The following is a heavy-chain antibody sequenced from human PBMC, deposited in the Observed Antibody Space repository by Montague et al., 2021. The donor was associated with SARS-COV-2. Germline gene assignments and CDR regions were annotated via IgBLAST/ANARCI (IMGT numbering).Heavy chain of an antibody. D-gene: IGHD5/OR15-5a*01. Sequence: SETLSLTCLVSGGTISTDNLYWYWAWIRQPPGKGLEWIGSIFHNGDSYYNPPLNTPVTISIHTSRNHFSLRLTSVTAPDTAVYYCAQHVSRLGAAVDCFDFWGQGTPVTVSS. J-gene: IGHJ4*02. CDR2: IFHNGDS. CDR1: GGTISTDNLYWY. V-gene: IGHV4-39*01. CDR3: AQHVSRLGAAVDCFDF.